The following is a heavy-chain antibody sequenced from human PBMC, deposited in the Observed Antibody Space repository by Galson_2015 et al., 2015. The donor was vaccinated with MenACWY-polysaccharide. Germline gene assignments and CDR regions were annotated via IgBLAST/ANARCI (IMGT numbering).Heavy chain of an antibody. J-gene: IGHJ4*02. CDR1: GFTFSNYF. V-gene: IGHV3-23*01. D-gene: IGHD2-15*01. CDR2: VTSSGDAT. CDR3: SRYCSGIRCYSGLDY. Sequence: SLRLSCAGSGFTFSNYFMTWVRQAPGKGLEWVSTVTSSGDATYYADSVKGRFTISRDNSRNTLYLQMNSLRAEDTAVYYCSRYCSGIRCYSGLDYWGQGTLVTVSS.